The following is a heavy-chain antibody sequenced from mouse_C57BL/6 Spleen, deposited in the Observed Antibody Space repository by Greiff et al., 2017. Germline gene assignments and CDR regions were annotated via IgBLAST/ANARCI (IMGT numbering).Heavy chain of an antibody. V-gene: IGHV1-82*01. Sequence: QVQLQQSGPELVKPGASVKISCKASGYAFSSSWMNWVKQWPGKGLEWIGRIYPGDGDTNYNGKFKGKATLTVAQSYSTAYMQLSSLTCEDGAVYFWARRGSSSLAMDYWGQGTSVTVSS. CDR2: IYPGDGDT. CDR3: ARRGSSSLAMDY. CDR1: GYAFSSSW. J-gene: IGHJ4*01. D-gene: IGHD1-1*01.